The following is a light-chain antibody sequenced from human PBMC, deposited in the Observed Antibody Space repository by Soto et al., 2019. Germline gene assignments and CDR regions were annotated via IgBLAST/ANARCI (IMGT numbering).Light chain of an antibody. Sequence: EIVLTQSPATLSLSPGERATLSCRASQSVSNYLAWYQQKVGQAPRLLIYEASNRATGIPARFSGSGSGTDFTLTISSLEPEDFAVYYCQQRTNWPPWTFGQGTKVEIK. J-gene: IGKJ1*01. CDR1: QSVSNY. CDR2: EAS. CDR3: QQRTNWPPWT. V-gene: IGKV3-11*01.